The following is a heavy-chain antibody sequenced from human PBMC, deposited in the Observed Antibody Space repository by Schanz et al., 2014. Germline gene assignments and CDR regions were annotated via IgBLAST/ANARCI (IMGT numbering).Heavy chain of an antibody. CDR2: ISSSGSTI. D-gene: IGHD2-21*02. Sequence: EVQLLESGGGLVQPGGSLRLSCAASGFTFSNHALSWVRQAPGKGLEWVSYISSSGSTIYYADSVKGRFTISRDNAKNSLYLQMNSLRAEDTAVYYCARDLNRCGGDCYSGWGQGTLVTVSS. CDR1: GFTFSNHA. V-gene: IGHV3-48*04. CDR3: ARDLNRCGGDCYSG. J-gene: IGHJ4*02.